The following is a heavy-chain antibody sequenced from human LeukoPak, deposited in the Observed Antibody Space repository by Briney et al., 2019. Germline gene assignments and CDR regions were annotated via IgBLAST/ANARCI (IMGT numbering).Heavy chain of an antibody. CDR3: ARDGSGSSPLDY. V-gene: IGHV1-46*01. CDR2: INPSGGST. D-gene: IGHD3-10*01. Sequence: ASVRVSCKASGYTFTSYYMHWVRRAPGQGLEWMGIINPSGGSTSYAQKFQGRVTMTRDTSISTAYMELSRLRSDDTAVYYCARDGSGSSPLDYWGQGTLVTVSS. J-gene: IGHJ4*02. CDR1: GYTFTSYY.